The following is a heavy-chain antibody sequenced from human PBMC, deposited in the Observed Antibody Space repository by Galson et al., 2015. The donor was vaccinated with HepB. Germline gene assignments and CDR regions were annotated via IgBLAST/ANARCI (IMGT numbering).Heavy chain of an antibody. CDR3: ARDIKTYYDILTGYWGFDY. CDR2: MNPNSGNT. J-gene: IGHJ4*02. V-gene: IGHV1-8*01. Sequence: SVKVSCKASGYTFTSYDINWVRQATGQGLEWMGWMNPNSGNTGYAQKFQGRVTMTRNTSISTAYMELSSLRSEDTAVYYCARDIKTYYDILTGYWGFDYWGQGTLVTVSS. D-gene: IGHD3-9*01. CDR1: GYTFTSYD.